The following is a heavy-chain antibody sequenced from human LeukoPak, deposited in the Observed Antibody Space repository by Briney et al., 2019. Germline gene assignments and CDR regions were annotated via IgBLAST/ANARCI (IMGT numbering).Heavy chain of an antibody. V-gene: IGHV3-48*04. CDR3: ARVLGYSSSWPFDY. J-gene: IGHJ4*02. CDR2: ISSSSSTI. D-gene: IGHD6-13*01. CDR1: GFTFSSYS. Sequence: GGSLRPSCAASGFTFSSYSMNWVRQAPGKGLEWVSYISSSSSTIYYADSVKGRFTISRDNAKNSLYLQMNSLRAEDTAVYYCARVLGYSSSWPFDYWGQGTLVTVSS.